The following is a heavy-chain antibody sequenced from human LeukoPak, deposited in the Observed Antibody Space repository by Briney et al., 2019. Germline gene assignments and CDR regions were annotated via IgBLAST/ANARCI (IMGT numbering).Heavy chain of an antibody. CDR2: INHSGST. CDR3: ASADYDISTGFQKMLDY. V-gene: IGHV4-34*01. D-gene: IGHD3-9*01. J-gene: IGHJ4*02. Sequence: SETLSLTCGVCGATFSAYYWTWIRQSPGKGLEWIGEINHSGSTTYNPSLRSRVTISGDKSKHQFSLKLTSVTAADTGVYYCASADYDISTGFQKMLDYWGQGSLVVVSS. CDR1: GATFSAYY.